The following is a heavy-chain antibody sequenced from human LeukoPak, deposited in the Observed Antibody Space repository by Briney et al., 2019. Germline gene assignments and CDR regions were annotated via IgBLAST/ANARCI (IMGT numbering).Heavy chain of an antibody. V-gene: IGHV3-30*02. CDR3: AKLPVAGTNWDGDY. CDR1: GFTFSSYG. Sequence: PGGSLRLSCAASGFTFSSYGMSWVRQAPGKGLEWVAFIRYDGSNKYYADSVKGRFTIPRDNSKNTLYLQMNSLRAEDTAVYYCAKLPVAGTNWDGDYWGQGTLVTVSS. D-gene: IGHD6-19*01. CDR2: IRYDGSNK. J-gene: IGHJ4*02.